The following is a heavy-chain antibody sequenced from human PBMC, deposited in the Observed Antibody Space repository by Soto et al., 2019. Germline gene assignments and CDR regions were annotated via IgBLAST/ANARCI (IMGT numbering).Heavy chain of an antibody. Sequence: SGTLSLTCAVYGGSFSGYYWSWIRQPPGKGLEWIGEINHSGSTNYNPSLKSRVTISVDTSKNQFSLKLSSVTAADTAVYYCARLVPPVDYWGQGTLVTVSS. J-gene: IGHJ4*02. CDR2: INHSGST. CDR3: ARLVPPVDY. CDR1: GGSFSGYY. V-gene: IGHV4-34*01. D-gene: IGHD2-15*01.